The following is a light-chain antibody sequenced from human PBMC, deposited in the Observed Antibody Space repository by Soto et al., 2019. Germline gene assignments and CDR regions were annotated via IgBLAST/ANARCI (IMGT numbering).Light chain of an antibody. J-gene: IGLJ2*01. CDR2: EVS. CDR3: SSYTISSTVL. V-gene: IGLV2-14*01. CDR1: SSDVGTYKY. Sequence: QFALTQPASVSGSPGQSITISCTGTSSDVGTYKYVSWYQQHPGKAPKVLIYEVSNRPSGVSSRFSGSKSGNTASLTISGLQAEDEAEYYCSSYTISSTVLFGGGTKLTVL.